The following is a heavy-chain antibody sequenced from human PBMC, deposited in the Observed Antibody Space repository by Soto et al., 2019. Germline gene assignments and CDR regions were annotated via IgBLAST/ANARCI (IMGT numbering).Heavy chain of an antibody. J-gene: IGHJ6*02. Sequence: QVQLVESVGGVVQPGRSLRLSCAASGFTFSSYAMHWVRQAPGKGLEWVAVISYDGSNKYYADSVKGRFTISRDNSKNTLYLQMNSLRAEDTAVYYCAREPNGMDVWGQGTTVTVSS. CDR1: GFTFSSYA. V-gene: IGHV3-30-3*01. CDR3: AREPNGMDV. CDR2: ISYDGSNK.